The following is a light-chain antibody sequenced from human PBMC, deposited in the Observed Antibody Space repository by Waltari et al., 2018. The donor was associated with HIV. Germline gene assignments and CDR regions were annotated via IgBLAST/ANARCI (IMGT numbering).Light chain of an antibody. J-gene: IGKJ4*01. V-gene: IGKV3-11*01. CDR3: QQRSDWPRST. Sequence: ELVLTPSPATLSLSPGERATLSCRASQIVSTYLACYQQRPSQAPRLLIYDASSRATGIPDRFSGSGSGTDFTLTISSLEPADFAVDYCQQRSDWPRSTFGGGTKVEIK. CDR1: QIVSTY. CDR2: DAS.